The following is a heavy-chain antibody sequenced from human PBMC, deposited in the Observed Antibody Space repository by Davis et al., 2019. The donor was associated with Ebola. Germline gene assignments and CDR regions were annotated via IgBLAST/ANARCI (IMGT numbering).Heavy chain of an antibody. CDR1: GSTFSSYA. V-gene: IGHV1-69*06. CDR2: IIPIFGTA. Sequence: AASVKVSCKASGSTFSSYAISWVRQAPGQGLEWMGGIIPIFGTANYAQKFQGRVTITADKSTSTAYMELSSLRSEDTAVYYCASCGGDCYSGEAFDIWGQGTMVTVSS. J-gene: IGHJ3*02. D-gene: IGHD2-21*01. CDR3: ASCGGDCYSGEAFDI.